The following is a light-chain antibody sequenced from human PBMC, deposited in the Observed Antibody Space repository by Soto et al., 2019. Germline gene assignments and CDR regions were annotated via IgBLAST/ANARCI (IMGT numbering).Light chain of an antibody. V-gene: IGLV2-14*01. Sequence: QSALTQPASVSGSPGQSITISCTGTSSDVGGYNYVSWYQQHPGKAPKLMIYEVSNRPSGVSNRFSGCKSGNTASLTISGLQAEDVADYYCSSYTSSSTLEWVFGGGTKLTVL. CDR2: EVS. J-gene: IGLJ3*02. CDR1: SSDVGGYNY. CDR3: SSYTSSSTLEWV.